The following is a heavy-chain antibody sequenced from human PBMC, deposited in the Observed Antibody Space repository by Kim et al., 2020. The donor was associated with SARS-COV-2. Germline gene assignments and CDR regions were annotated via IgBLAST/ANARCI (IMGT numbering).Heavy chain of an antibody. CDR2: ITPYNGNS. J-gene: IGHJ5*02. Sequence: ASVKVSCKASGYTFTSYGINWVRQAPGQGLEWMGWITPYNGNSNNVQKFQGRVTMTTDTSTSTAYMELRSLRSDDTAVYYCATSGYSSGCFSWGQGTLVTVSS. D-gene: IGHD6-19*01. CDR1: GYTFTSYG. V-gene: IGHV1-18*04. CDR3: ATSGYSSGCFS.